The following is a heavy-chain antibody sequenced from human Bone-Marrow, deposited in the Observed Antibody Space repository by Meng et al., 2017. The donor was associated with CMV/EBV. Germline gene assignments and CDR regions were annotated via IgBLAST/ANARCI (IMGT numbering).Heavy chain of an antibody. CDR2: IIPIFGTA. Sequence: QVHWVQVGAEVKKPGSSVKVSCKASGGTFSSYAISWVRQAPGQGLEWMGGIIPIFGTANYAQKFQGRVTITADESTSTAYMELSSLRSEDTAVYYCASPIAVAGYYFDYWGQGTLVTVSS. V-gene: IGHV1-69*12. CDR3: ASPIAVAGYYFDY. CDR1: GGTFSSYA. J-gene: IGHJ4*02. D-gene: IGHD6-19*01.